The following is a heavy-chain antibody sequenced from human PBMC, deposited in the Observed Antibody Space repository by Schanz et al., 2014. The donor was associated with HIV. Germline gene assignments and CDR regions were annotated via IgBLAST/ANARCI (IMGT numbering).Heavy chain of an antibody. J-gene: IGHJ6*02. CDR3: ARGPVAVAYTESYGMDV. Sequence: QVQLVQSGAEVKKPGSSVKVSCKASGGTFSKYAISWVRQAPGQGLEWVGGIIPIFGTANYAPKFQGRVTMTRKTSISTAYMELSSLRSEDTAVYYCARGPVAVAYTESYGMDVWGQGTTVTVSS. D-gene: IGHD6-19*01. V-gene: IGHV1-69*06. CDR2: IIPIFGTA. CDR1: GGTFSKYA.